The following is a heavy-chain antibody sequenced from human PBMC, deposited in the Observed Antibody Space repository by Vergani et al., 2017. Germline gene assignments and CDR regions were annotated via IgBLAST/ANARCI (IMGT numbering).Heavy chain of an antibody. Sequence: QVQLVESGGGVVQPGRSLRLSCAASGFTFSSYAMHWVRQAPGKGLEWVAVISYDGSNKYYADSVKGRFTISRDNSKNTLYLQMNSLRAEDTAVYYCASGRRANFCEPMDVWGKGTTVTVSS. D-gene: IGHD3-3*01. CDR3: ASGRRANFCEPMDV. V-gene: IGHV3-30-3*01. J-gene: IGHJ6*03. CDR2: ISYDGSNK. CDR1: GFTFSSYA.